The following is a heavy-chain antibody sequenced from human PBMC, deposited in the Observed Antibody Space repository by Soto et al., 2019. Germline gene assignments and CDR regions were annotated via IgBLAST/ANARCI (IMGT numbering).Heavy chain of an antibody. V-gene: IGHV3-23*01. D-gene: IGHD2-2*01. J-gene: IGHJ6*02. CDR2: ISGSGGST. Sequence: EVQLLESGGGLVQPGGSLRLSCAASGFTFSSYAMSWVRQAPGKGLEWVSAISGSGGSTYYADSVKGRFTISRDNSKNTLYLQMNSLRAEDTAVYYCAKGGYCSSTSCYPRSHWDYGMDVWGQGTTVTVSS. CDR1: GFTFSSYA. CDR3: AKGGYCSSTSCYPRSHWDYGMDV.